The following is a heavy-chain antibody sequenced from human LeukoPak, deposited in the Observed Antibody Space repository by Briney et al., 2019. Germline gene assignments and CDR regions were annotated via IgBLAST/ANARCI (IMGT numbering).Heavy chain of an antibody. CDR3: ASTYCSSTSCHLGRGLVDFDY. CDR1: GGSISSYY. V-gene: IGHV4-4*07. D-gene: IGHD2-2*01. J-gene: IGHJ4*02. Sequence: PETLSLTCTVSGGSISSYYWNWIRQPAGKGLEWIGRIYTSGSTNYNPSLKSRVTMSVDTSKNQFSLKLSSVTAADTAVYYCASTYCSSTSCHLGRGLVDFDYWGQGTLVTVSS. CDR2: IYTSGST.